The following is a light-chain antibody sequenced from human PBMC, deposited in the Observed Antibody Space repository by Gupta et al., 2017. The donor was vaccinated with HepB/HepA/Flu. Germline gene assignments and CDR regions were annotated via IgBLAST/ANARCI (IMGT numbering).Light chain of an antibody. V-gene: IGLV1-47*01. CDR3: AAWDDSLSGWV. Sequence: QSVLTQPPSASGTPGQRVTISCSGSSSNIGNNYVYWYQHLPGTAPNLLIYRHDQRPSGVPGRFSASKSGASASLAISGLRSEDEADYYCAAWDDSLSGWVFGGGTKLTVI. CDR2: RHD. J-gene: IGLJ2*01. CDR1: SSNIGNNY.